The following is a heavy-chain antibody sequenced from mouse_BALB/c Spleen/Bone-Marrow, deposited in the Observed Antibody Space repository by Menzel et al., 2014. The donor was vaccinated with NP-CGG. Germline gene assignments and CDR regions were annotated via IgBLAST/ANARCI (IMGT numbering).Heavy chain of an antibody. J-gene: IGHJ2*01. CDR2: INPYNDGT. CDR3: ARYGGY. Sequence: EVQRVESGPELVKPGASVKMSCKASGYTFTSYVMHWVKQKPGQGLEWIGYINPYNDGTKYNEKFKGKATLTSDKSSSTAYMELSSLTSEDSADYYCARYGGYWGQGTTLTVSS. CDR1: GYTFTSYV. D-gene: IGHD1-1*02. V-gene: IGHV1-14*01.